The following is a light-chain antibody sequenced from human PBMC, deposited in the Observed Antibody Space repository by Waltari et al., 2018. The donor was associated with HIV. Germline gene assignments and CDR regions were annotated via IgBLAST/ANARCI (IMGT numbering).Light chain of an antibody. CDR1: SIDLGSYHY. CDR2: DVN. J-gene: IGLJ3*02. Sequence: QSALTQPASVSGSPGQSITLPSTGTSIDLGSYHYVSWYPPFPGQAPRLLIHDVNNWPSGVSNRFSGSKSGNTASLTISGLQSEDEADYWCCSYAGSRSWVFGGGTKVTVL. V-gene: IGLV2-23*02. CDR3: CSYAGSRSWV.